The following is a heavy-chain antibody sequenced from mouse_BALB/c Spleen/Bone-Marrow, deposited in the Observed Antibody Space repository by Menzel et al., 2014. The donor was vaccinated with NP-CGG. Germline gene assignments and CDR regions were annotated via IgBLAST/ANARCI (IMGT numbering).Heavy chain of an antibody. V-gene: IGHV1S56*01. Sequence: VQLQQSGPERVKPGASVRISCKASGYTFTSYYIHWVKQRPGQGLEWIGWIYPGNVNTKYNEKFKGKATLTADKSSSTAYMQLSSLTSEDSAVHFCARQGSSGFYAMDYWGQGTSVTVSS. CDR3: ARQGSSGFYAMDY. J-gene: IGHJ4*01. D-gene: IGHD3-1*01. CDR2: IYPGNVNT. CDR1: GYTFTSYY.